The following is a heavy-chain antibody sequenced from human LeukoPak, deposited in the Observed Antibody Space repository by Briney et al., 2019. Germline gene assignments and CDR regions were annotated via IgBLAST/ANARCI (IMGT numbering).Heavy chain of an antibody. V-gene: IGHV1-24*01. CDR1: GYTLTELS. D-gene: IGHD3-22*01. J-gene: IGHJ4*02. CDR3: ARDNYYDSSGYYSY. Sequence: ASVKVSCKVSGYTLTELSMHWVRQAPGKGLEWMGGFDPEDGETIYAQKFQGRVTMTEDTSTSTAYMELRSLRSDDTAVYYCARDNYYDSSGYYSYWGQGTLVTVSS. CDR2: FDPEDGET.